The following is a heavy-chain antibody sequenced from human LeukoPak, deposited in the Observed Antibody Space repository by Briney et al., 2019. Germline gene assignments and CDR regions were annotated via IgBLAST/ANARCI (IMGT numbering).Heavy chain of an antibody. CDR2: IRHDGSIK. Sequence: GGSLRLSCAASGFIFSTYGMYWARQAPGKGLEWVAFIRHDGSIKNYADPVKGRSTISRDNSKNTLYLQMNSLRAEDTAVYYCAKDSLADIDYWGQGTLVTVSS. CDR1: GFIFSTYG. J-gene: IGHJ4*02. D-gene: IGHD3-16*01. V-gene: IGHV3-30*02. CDR3: AKDSLADIDY.